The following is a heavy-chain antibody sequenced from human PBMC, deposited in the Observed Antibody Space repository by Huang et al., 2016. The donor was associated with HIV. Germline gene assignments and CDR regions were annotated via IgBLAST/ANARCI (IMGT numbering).Heavy chain of an antibody. D-gene: IGHD6-6*01. CDR3: ASASIAARRWFDP. V-gene: IGHV4-59*01. Sequence: QVQLQESGPGLVKPSETLSLTCTVSGGSMSSYYWSWIRQPPGKGLEWIGYIYYSGSTNYNPSLKSRVTISVDTSKNQCSLRLSSVTAADTAVYYWASASIAARRWFDPWGQGSLVTVSS. J-gene: IGHJ5*02. CDR2: IYYSGST. CDR1: GGSMSSYY.